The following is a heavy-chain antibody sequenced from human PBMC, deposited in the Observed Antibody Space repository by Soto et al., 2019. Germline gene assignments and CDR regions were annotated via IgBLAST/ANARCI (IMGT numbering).Heavy chain of an antibody. Sequence: QVQLVESGGGVVQPGRSLRLSCAASGFTFSSYAMHWVRQAPGKGLEWVAVISYDGSNKYYADSVKGRFTISRDNSKNTLYLQMNSLRAEDTAVYYCARDTGPERFDAFDIWGQGTMVTVSS. J-gene: IGHJ3*02. CDR3: ARDTGPERFDAFDI. V-gene: IGHV3-30-3*01. CDR2: ISYDGSNK. CDR1: GFTFSSYA. D-gene: IGHD2-8*02.